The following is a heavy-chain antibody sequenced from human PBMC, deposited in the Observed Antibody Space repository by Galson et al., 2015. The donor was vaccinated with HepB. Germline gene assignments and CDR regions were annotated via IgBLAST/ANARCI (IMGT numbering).Heavy chain of an antibody. D-gene: IGHD7-27*01. V-gene: IGHV3-7*03. CDR2: LKDDGSEE. J-gene: IGHJ4*02. CDR3: TDLLGDF. Sequence: SLRLSCAASGFNFPAYWMSWARQTPGKGLEWVANLKDDGSEEHYVDSVKGRFTISRDNARKSLYLQMNSPRAEDTAVYYCTDLLGDFWGQGTLVTVSS. CDR1: GFNFPAYW.